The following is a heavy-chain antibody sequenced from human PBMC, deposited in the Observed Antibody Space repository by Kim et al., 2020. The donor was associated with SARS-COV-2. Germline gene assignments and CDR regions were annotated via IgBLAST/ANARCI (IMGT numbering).Heavy chain of an antibody. CDR1: GYTFTSYD. V-gene: IGHV1-8*01. J-gene: IGHJ6*02. CDR2: MNPNSGNT. CDR3: ARGDGSSSYYYYYGMDV. Sequence: ASVKVSCKASGYTFTSYDINWVRQATGQGLEWMGWMNPNSGNTGYAQKFQGRVTMTRNTSISTAYMELSSLRSEDTAVYYCARGDGSSSYYYYYGMDVWGQGTTVTVSS. D-gene: IGHD6-13*01.